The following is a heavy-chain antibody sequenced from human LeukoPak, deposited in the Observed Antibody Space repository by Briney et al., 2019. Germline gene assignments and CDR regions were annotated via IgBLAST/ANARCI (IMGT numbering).Heavy chain of an antibody. D-gene: IGHD1-14*01. V-gene: IGHV3-7*05. CDR1: GLTFSSYW. CDR2: MKPDGREK. J-gene: IGHJ2*01. CDR3: AREPPESVGRIWYFDL. Sequence: PGGSLRLSCAASGLTFSSYWMSWVRQAPGKGLERVATMKPDGREKYYVHSVKGRFTISRDNAKNSLYLQMNSLRAEDTAVYYCAREPPESVGRIWYFDLSGRGTLVTVSS.